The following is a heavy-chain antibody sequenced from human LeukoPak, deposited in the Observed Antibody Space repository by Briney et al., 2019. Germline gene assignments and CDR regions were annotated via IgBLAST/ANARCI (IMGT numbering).Heavy chain of an antibody. CDR2: ISSSGSTI. Sequence: GGSLRLSCAASGFTFSDYYMSWIRQAPGKGLEWVSYISSSGSTIYYADSVKGRFTISRDNAKNSLYLEMNSLRAEDTAMYYCARDRRDGYNVLDYWGQGTLVTVSS. V-gene: IGHV3-11*04. J-gene: IGHJ4*02. CDR1: GFTFSDYY. D-gene: IGHD5-24*01. CDR3: ARDRRDGYNVLDY.